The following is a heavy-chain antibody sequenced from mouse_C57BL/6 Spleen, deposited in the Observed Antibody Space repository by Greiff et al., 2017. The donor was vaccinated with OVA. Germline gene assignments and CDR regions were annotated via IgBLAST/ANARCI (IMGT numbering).Heavy chain of an antibody. CDR1: GYTFTSYW. D-gene: IGHD1-1*01. Sequence: VQLQQPGAELVKPGASVKLSCKASGYTFTSYWMHWVKQRPGRGLEWIGRIDPNSGGTKYNEKFKSKATLTVDKPSSTAYMQLSSLTSEDSAVYYCASLITTVVGRDAMDYWGQGTSVTVSS. J-gene: IGHJ4*01. V-gene: IGHV1-72*01. CDR2: IDPNSGGT. CDR3: ASLITTVVGRDAMDY.